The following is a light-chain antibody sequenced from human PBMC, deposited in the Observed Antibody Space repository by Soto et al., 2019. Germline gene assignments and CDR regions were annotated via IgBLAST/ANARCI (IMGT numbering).Light chain of an antibody. CDR2: GAS. V-gene: IGKV3-20*01. CDR1: QSVSGGNS. CDR3: QQYGSSRET. J-gene: IGKJ2*01. Sequence: EIVLTQSPGTLSLSPGERATLSCRASQSVSGGNSLAWYQYKPGQAPRLLIYGASHRATGTPGQFSVSGSGTGFTFTISRMEPEGVAEYKCQQYGSSRETFGQGNKLEIK.